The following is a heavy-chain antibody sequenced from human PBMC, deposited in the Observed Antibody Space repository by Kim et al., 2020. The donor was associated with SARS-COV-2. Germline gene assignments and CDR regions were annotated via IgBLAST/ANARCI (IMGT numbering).Heavy chain of an antibody. D-gene: IGHD1-26*01. CDR2: ISAYNGNT. CDR1: GYTFTSYG. CDR3: ARDRAGATPVYFQH. Sequence: ASVKVSCKASGYTFTSYGISWVRQAPGQGLEWMGWISAYNGNTNYAQKLQGRVTMTTDTSTSTAYMELRSLRSDDTAVYYCARDRAGATPVYFQHWGQGTLFTASS. J-gene: IGHJ1*01. V-gene: IGHV1-18*01.